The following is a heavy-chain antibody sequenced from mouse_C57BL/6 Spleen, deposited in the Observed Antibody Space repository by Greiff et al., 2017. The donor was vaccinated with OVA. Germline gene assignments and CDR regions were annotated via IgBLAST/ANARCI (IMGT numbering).Heavy chain of an antibody. CDR2: INPGSGGT. D-gene: IGHD3-1*01. CDR3: ARSGGGAY. J-gene: IGHJ3*01. V-gene: IGHV1-54*01. Sequence: QVQLQQSGAEPVRPGTSVKVSCKASGYAFTNYLIEWVKQRPGQGLEWIGVINPGSGGTNYNEKFKGKATLTADKSSSTAYMQLSSLTSEDSAVYFCARSGGGAYWGQGTLVTVSA. CDR1: GYAFTNYL.